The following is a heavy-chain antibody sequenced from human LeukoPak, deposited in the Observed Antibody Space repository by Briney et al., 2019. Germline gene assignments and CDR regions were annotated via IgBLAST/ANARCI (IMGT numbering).Heavy chain of an antibody. Sequence: ASVKVSCKASGYTFTSYDINWVRQATGQGLEWMGWMNPNSGNTDYAQKFQGRVTMTRNTSISTAYMELSSLRSEDTAVYYCARAHCSSTSCYRWGYYYYYMDVWGKGTTVTVSS. V-gene: IGHV1-8*01. J-gene: IGHJ6*03. CDR3: ARAHCSSTSCYRWGYYYYYMDV. D-gene: IGHD2-2*02. CDR2: MNPNSGNT. CDR1: GYTFTSYD.